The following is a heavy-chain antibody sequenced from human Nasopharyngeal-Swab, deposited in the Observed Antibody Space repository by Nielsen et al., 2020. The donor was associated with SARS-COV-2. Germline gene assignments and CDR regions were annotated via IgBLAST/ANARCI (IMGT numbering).Heavy chain of an antibody. CDR3: ARDTGYCSGGSCYLSHFDY. D-gene: IGHD2-15*01. J-gene: IGHJ4*02. CDR2: ISSSGSTI. V-gene: IGHV3-48*03. Sequence: GESLKISCAASGFTFSNYAMNWVRQAPGKGLEWVSYISSSGSTIYYADSVKGRFTISRDNAKNSLYLQMNSLRAEDTAVYYCARDTGYCSGGSCYLSHFDYWGQGTLVTVSS. CDR1: GFTFSNYA.